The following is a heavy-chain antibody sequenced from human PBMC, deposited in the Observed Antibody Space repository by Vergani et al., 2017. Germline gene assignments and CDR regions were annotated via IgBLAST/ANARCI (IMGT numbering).Heavy chain of an antibody. Sequence: EVQLLESGGGLVQPGGSLRLSCAASGFTFSSYAMSWVRQAPGKGLEWVSVIYSGGSSTYYADSVKGRFTISRDNSKNTLYLQMNSLRAEDTAVYYCAKAKCPTQLWLCYFDYWGQGTLVTVSS. D-gene: IGHD5-18*01. CDR3: AKAKCPTQLWLCYFDY. CDR2: IYSGGSST. J-gene: IGHJ4*02. V-gene: IGHV3-23*03. CDR1: GFTFSSYA.